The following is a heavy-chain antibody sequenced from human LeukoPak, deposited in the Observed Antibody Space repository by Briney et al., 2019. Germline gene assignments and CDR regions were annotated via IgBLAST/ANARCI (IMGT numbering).Heavy chain of an antibody. CDR3: ARRLTQYDCFDP. V-gene: IGHV6-1*01. CDR2: TYYRSTWYN. CDR1: GARVSSNSVT. J-gene: IGHJ5*02. D-gene: IGHD2-2*01. Sequence: SQTLSLPCSISGARVSSNSVTWNWIRQSPSRGLEWLGRTYYRSTWYNDYAVSVRGRITVNPDTSKNQFSLHLNSVTPEDTAVYYCARRLTQYDCFDPWGQGILVTVSS.